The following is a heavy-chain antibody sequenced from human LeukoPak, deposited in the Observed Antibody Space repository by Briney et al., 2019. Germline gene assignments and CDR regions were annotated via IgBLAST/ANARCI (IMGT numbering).Heavy chain of an antibody. J-gene: IGHJ6*03. CDR1: GFTVSSNY. Sequence: GGSLRLSCAASGFTVSSNYMSWVRQAPGKGLEWVSVIYSGGSTYYADSVKGRFTISRDNSKNTLYLQMYSLRAEDTAVYYCARALSRILYMDVWGQGTTVTVSS. CDR3: ARALSRILYMDV. D-gene: IGHD2-15*01. V-gene: IGHV3-66*01. CDR2: IYSGGST.